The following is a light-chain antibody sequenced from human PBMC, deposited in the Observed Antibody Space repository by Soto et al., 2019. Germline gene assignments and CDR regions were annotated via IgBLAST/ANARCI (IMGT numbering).Light chain of an antibody. CDR1: QSISRTY. Sequence: EIVLTQSPGTLSLSPGERATLSCRASQSISRTYLAWYQQKPVQALRLLIYATSSRATGIPDRFSGSGSGTDFTLTISRLEPEDFAVYYCQQYGRSGTFGQGTKVDI. CDR3: QQYGRSGT. CDR2: ATS. V-gene: IGKV3-20*01. J-gene: IGKJ1*01.